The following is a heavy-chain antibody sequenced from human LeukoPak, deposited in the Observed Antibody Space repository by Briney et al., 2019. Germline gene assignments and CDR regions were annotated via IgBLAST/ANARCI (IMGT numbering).Heavy chain of an antibody. D-gene: IGHD3-10*01. V-gene: IGHV1-69*04. J-gene: IGHJ4*02. CDR1: GGTFSRYA. CDR2: IIPIFGIA. Sequence: SVKVSCKASGGTFSRYAISWVRQAPGQGLEWMGRIIPIFGIANYAQKFQGRVTITADKSTSTAYMELSSLRSEDTAVYYCARLWFGGSTFDYWGQATLVTVSS. CDR3: ARLWFGGSTFDY.